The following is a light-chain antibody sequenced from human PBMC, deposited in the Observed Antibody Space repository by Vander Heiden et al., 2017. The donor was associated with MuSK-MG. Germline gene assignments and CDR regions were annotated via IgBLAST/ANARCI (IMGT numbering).Light chain of an antibody. CDR2: GAS. V-gene: IGKV3-15*01. J-gene: IGKJ4*01. CDR3: QQNNNWPPLT. Sequence: EIVMTQSPATLSVSPGERATLSCRASQSVSSNLAWYQQKPGQSPRLLIYGASTRATGIPARFSRSGSGTEFTLTISILQSEDFAVYYCQQNNNWPPLTFGGGTKVEIK. CDR1: QSVSSN.